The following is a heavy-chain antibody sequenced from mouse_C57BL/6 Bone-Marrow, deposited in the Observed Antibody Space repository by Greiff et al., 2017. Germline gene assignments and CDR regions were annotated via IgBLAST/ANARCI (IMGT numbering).Heavy chain of an antibody. CDR1: GYTFTSYG. CDR2: IYPRSGNT. CDR3: ARNADYGRSYWYFDV. D-gene: IGHD1-1*01. Sequence: QVQLKQSGAELARPGASVKLSCKASGYTFTSYGISWVKQRTGQGLEWIGEIYPRSGNTYYNEKFKGKATLTADKSSSTAYMELRSLTSEDSAVYFCARNADYGRSYWYFDVWGTGTTVTVSS. V-gene: IGHV1-81*01. J-gene: IGHJ1*03.